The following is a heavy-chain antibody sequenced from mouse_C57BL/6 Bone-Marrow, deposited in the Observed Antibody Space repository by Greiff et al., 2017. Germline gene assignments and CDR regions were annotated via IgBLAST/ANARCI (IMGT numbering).Heavy chain of an antibody. J-gene: IGHJ3*01. V-gene: IGHV1-50*01. CDR2: IDPSDSYT. D-gene: IGHD2-5*01. CDR1: GYTFTSFW. CDR3: AVSLAYYSNSWFAY. Sequence: QVQLKQPGAELVQPGASVKLSCKASGYTFTSFWMQWVKQRPGQGLEWIGEIDPSDSYTNYNQKFKGKATLTVNTSSSTAYMQLSSLTSEDSAVYYCAVSLAYYSNSWFAYWGQGTLVTVSA.